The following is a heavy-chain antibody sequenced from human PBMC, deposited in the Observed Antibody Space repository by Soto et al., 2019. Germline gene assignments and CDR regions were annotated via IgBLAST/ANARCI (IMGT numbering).Heavy chain of an antibody. CDR2: IIPIFGTA. CDR1: GGTFSSYA. J-gene: IGHJ6*02. Sequence: SVKVSCKASGGTFSSYAISWVRQAPGQGLEWMGGIIPIFGTANYAQKFQGRVTITADESTSTAYMELSSLRSEDTAVYYCARGNYYYYGMDVWGQGTTVTVSS. V-gene: IGHV1-69*13. CDR3: ARGNYYYYGMDV.